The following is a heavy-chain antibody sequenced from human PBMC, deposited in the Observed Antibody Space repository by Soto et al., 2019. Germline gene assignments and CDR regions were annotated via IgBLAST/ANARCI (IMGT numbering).Heavy chain of an antibody. CDR2: IYYSGST. Sequence: SETLSLTCTVSGGSISSSSYYWGWIRQPPGKGLEWIGSIYYSGSTYYNPSLKSRVTISVDTSKNQFSLKLSSVTAADTAVYYCARQNGEGGSWYAFDIWGQGTMVTVSS. CDR1: GGSISSSSYY. D-gene: IGHD6-13*01. V-gene: IGHV4-39*01. J-gene: IGHJ3*02. CDR3: ARQNGEGGSWYAFDI.